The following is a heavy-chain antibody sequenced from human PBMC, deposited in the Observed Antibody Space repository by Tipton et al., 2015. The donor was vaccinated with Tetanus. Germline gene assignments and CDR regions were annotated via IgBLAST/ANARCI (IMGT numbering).Heavy chain of an antibody. V-gene: IGHV3-23*01. D-gene: IGHD2-15*01. CDR2: ISGSGGST. Sequence: SLRLSCAASGFTFSSHVMSWVRQAPGKGLECVSGISGSGGSTYYAYSVKGRFTISRDNSKNTLYLQMNSLRAEDTAVYYCAKKYCSGGSCYSIDYWGQGTLVTISS. CDR1: GFTFSSHV. CDR3: AKKYCSGGSCYSIDY. J-gene: IGHJ4*02.